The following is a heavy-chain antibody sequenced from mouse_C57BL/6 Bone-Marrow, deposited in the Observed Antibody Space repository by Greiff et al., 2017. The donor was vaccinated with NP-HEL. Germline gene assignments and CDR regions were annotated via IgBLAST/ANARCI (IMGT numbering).Heavy chain of an antibody. J-gene: IGHJ3*01. CDR1: GYAFSSSW. D-gene: IGHD1-1*01. CDR3: ARSLIYYYGSSPFAY. Sequence: QVQLQQSGPELVKPGASVKISCKASGYAFSSSWMNWVKQRPGTGLEWIGRIYPGDGDTNYIGKFKGKATLTADKSSSTAYMQLSSLTSEDSAVYFWARSLIYYYGSSPFAYWGQGTLVTVSA. CDR2: IYPGDGDT. V-gene: IGHV1-82*01.